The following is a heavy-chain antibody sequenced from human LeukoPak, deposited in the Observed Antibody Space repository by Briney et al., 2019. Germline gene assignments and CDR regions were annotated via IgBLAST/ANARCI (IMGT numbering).Heavy chain of an antibody. CDR3: ARDLGGYYDSSVQGAFDI. CDR2: ISGSGGST. D-gene: IGHD3-22*01. Sequence: GGSLRLSCAASGFTFSSYAMSWVRQAPGKGLEWVSAISGSGGSTYYADSVKGRFTISRDNSKNTLYLQMNSLRAEDTAVYYCARDLGGYYDSSVQGAFDIWGQGTMVTVSS. J-gene: IGHJ3*02. V-gene: IGHV3-23*01. CDR1: GFTFSSYA.